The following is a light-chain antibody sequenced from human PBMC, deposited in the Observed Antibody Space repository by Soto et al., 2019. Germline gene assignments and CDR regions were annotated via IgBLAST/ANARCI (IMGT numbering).Light chain of an antibody. CDR2: GAS. CDR3: QPYGSSAPT. Sequence: EIVLTQSPGTLSLSPGERATLSCRASQSVSSSYLAWYQQKPGQAPRLPIYGASSRATDIPDRFRGSGAGTDLTLTIRRLEPELFAVYYCQPYGSSAPTFGQRTKVEIK. CDR1: QSVSSSY. V-gene: IGKV3-20*01. J-gene: IGKJ1*01.